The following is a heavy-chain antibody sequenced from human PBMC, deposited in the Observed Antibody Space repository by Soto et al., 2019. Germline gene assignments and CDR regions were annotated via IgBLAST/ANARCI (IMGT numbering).Heavy chain of an antibody. J-gene: IGHJ4*02. Sequence: QVQLVQSGAEVRKPGASVKVSCKVSGYTFTNYDINWVRQATGQGLEWMGWMNPNSGNTGYSLRFQGRVTMTRDMSSETAYRELSGLRSEDTAVYYCARRSLGRGGLDSWGQGTLVTVSS. V-gene: IGHV1-8*01. D-gene: IGHD3-16*01. CDR2: MNPNSGNT. CDR1: GYTFTNYD. CDR3: ARRSLGRGGLDS.